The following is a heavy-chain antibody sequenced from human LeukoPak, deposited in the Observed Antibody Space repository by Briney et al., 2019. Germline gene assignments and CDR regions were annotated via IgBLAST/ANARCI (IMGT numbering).Heavy chain of an antibody. Sequence: ASVKVSCKASGYTFSRYYMHWVRQAPGQGLEWMGIINPSGGSTSYAQKFQGRVTMTRDTSARIVYMELSSLRSEDTAVYYCARWGASGLALIYYYGMDVWGQGTTVTVSS. CDR2: INPSGGST. CDR3: ARWGASGLALIYYYGMDV. V-gene: IGHV1-46*01. D-gene: IGHD3/OR15-3a*01. J-gene: IGHJ6*02. CDR1: GYTFSRYY.